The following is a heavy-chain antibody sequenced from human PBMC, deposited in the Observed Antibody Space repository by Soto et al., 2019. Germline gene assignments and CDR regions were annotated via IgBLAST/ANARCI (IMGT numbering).Heavy chain of an antibody. CDR1: GYTFTSYC. Sequence: ASVKVSCKDSGYTFTSYCISWGRQAPGQGLEWMGWISAYNGNKNYAQKLQGRVTMTTDTSTSTAYMELRSLRSDDTAVYYCARGEQWLVDYWGQGTLVTVSS. CDR3: ARGEQWLVDY. V-gene: IGHV1-18*04. J-gene: IGHJ4*02. D-gene: IGHD6-19*01. CDR2: ISAYNGNK.